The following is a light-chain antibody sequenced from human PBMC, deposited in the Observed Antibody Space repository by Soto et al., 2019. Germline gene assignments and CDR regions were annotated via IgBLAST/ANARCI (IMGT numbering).Light chain of an antibody. CDR2: GAS. CDR3: QQYSNRYT. Sequence: EIVMTQSPATLSVSPGERATLSCRASQSVSSSLAWYQHKPGQAPRLLIYGASIRATGIQARFSGSGSGTEFTLTISSLQSEDFAAYYCQQYSNRYTFGQGTKLEIK. V-gene: IGKV3D-15*01. J-gene: IGKJ2*01. CDR1: QSVSSS.